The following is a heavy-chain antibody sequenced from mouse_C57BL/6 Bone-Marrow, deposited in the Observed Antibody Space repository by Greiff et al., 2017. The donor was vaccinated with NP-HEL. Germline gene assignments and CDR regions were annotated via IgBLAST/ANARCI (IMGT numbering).Heavy chain of an antibody. CDR3: ATDYPPYAMDY. CDR1: GFTFSDYG. J-gene: IGHJ4*01. Sequence: EVQLVESGGGLVKPGGSLKLSCAASGFTFSDYGMHWVRQAPEKGLEWVAYISSGSSTIYYADTVKGRFTISRDNAKNTLFLQMTSLRSEDTAMYYCATDYPPYAMDYWGQGTSVTVSS. D-gene: IGHD2-13*01. V-gene: IGHV5-17*01. CDR2: ISSGSSTI.